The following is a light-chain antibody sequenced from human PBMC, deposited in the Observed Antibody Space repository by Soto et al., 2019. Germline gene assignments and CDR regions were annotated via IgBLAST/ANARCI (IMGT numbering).Light chain of an antibody. Sequence: QSVLTQPASVSGAPGQSITISCTGTRSDIGAYNFVSWYQQHPGEVPKLILYDVNVRPSGVSNRFSGSKSDNTASLTISGLQAEDEADYYCTSWTTSTTMIFGGGTKVTVL. J-gene: IGLJ2*01. V-gene: IGLV2-14*03. CDR3: TSWTTSTTMI. CDR2: DVN. CDR1: RSDIGAYNF.